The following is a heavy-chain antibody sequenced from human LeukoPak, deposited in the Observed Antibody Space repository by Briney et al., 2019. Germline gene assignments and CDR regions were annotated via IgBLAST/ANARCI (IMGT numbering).Heavy chain of an antibody. Sequence: ASVKVSCKASGYTFTSYDINWVRQATGQGLEWMGWMNPNSGNTGYAQKFQGRVTITRNTSISTAYMELSSLRSEDTAVYYCAREGLRARARVKNLRGGWFDPWGQGTLVTVSS. D-gene: IGHD4-17*01. V-gene: IGHV1-8*03. CDR3: AREGLRARARVKNLRGGWFDP. J-gene: IGHJ5*02. CDR1: GYTFTSYD. CDR2: MNPNSGNT.